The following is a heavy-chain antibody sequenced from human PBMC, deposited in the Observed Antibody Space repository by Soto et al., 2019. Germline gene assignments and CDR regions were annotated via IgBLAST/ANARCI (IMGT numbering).Heavy chain of an antibody. V-gene: IGHV4-59*08. J-gene: IGHJ5*02. CDR1: GGSVSSYY. D-gene: IGHD1-7*01. Sequence: SETLSLTCTVSGGSVSSYYWSWIRQPPGKGLEWIGYIYYSGSTNYNPSLKSRVTISVDTSKNQFSLKLSSVTAADTAVYYCGRHWDGNYAFNWFDPWGQGTLVTVSS. CDR2: IYYSGST. CDR3: GRHWDGNYAFNWFDP.